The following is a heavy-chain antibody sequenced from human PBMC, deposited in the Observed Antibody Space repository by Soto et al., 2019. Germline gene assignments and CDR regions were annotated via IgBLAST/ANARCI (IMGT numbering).Heavy chain of an antibody. CDR2: INAGNGNT. V-gene: IGHV1-3*01. J-gene: IGHJ4*02. Sequence: QVQLVQSGAEVKKPGASVKVSCKASGYTFTSYAMHWVRQAPGQSLEWMGWINAGNGNTKYSQKFQGRVTITRDTSASTAYMELRSLRYEDTAVYYCAREQAALWPYYFDYWGQGTLVTVSS. D-gene: IGHD2-15*01. CDR1: GYTFTSYA. CDR3: AREQAALWPYYFDY.